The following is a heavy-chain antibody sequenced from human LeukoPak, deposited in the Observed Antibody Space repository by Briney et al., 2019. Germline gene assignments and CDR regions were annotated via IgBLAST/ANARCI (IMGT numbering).Heavy chain of an antibody. Sequence: GGSLRLSCAASGFTFSSYAMSWVRQAPGKGLEWVSAISGSGGSTYYADSVKGRFTISRDNSKNTLYLQMNSLRAEDTAVYYCAKSRRQNYGSITSCYMLPPGLDYWGQGTLVTVS. J-gene: IGHJ4*02. CDR1: GFTFSSYA. D-gene: IGHD2-2*02. V-gene: IGHV3-23*01. CDR3: AKSRRQNYGSITSCYMLPPGLDY. CDR2: ISGSGGST.